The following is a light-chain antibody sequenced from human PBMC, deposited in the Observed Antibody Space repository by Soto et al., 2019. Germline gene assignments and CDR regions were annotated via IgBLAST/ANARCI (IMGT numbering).Light chain of an antibody. CDR1: QSVSRIY. J-gene: IGKJ2*01. CDR3: QQYGSSPYT. CDR2: GAS. V-gene: IGKV3-20*01. Sequence: EIVLTQSPGTLSLSPGERPTLSCRASQSVSRIYLAWYQQKPDQAPRLLIYGASSRATGIPDRFSGSGSGTDFTLTISRLEPEDFAVYYCQQYGSSPYTFGQGTKLEIK.